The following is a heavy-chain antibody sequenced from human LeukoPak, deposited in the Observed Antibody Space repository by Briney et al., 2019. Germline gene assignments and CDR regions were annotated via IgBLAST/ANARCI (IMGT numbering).Heavy chain of an antibody. J-gene: IGHJ4*02. Sequence: GGSLRLSCAASGFTFSSTAMSWVRLTPGKGLEWVSVISRSGDSTYYADSVKGRFTISRDNSKNTLYLQMNSLRAEDTALYYCAEHLDYRGSLYFDYWCQGTLVTVSS. CDR1: GFTFSSTA. D-gene: IGHD4-11*01. CDR3: AEHLDYRGSLYFDY. CDR2: ISRSGDST. V-gene: IGHV3-23*01.